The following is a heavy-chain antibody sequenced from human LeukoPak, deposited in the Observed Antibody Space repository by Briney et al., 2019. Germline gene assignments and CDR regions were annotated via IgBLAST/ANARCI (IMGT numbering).Heavy chain of an antibody. CDR3: ARSYNWNYVEW. J-gene: IGHJ4*02. Sequence: SETLSLTCTVSGGSISSYYWGWIRQPPGKGLEWIGSIYYSGSTYYNPSLKSRVTISVDTSKNQFSLKLSSVTAADTAVYYCARSYNWNYVEWWGQGTLVTVSS. D-gene: IGHD1-7*01. V-gene: IGHV4-39*07. CDR2: IYYSGST. CDR1: GGSISSYY.